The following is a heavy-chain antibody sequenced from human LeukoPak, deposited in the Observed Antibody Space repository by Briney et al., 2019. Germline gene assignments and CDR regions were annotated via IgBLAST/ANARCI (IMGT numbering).Heavy chain of an antibody. J-gene: IGHJ4*02. CDR3: ARQSRDGSKTRGYYFGY. D-gene: IGHD3-10*01. CDR2: IYPADSDT. V-gene: IGHV5-51*01. Sequence: AGESLKISCQVSGYIFTHYWIGWVRQMPGKGLESMGIIYPADSDTTYSPSFQGQVTISADKSIGTVYLQWSSLKASDTAMYYCARQSRDGSKTRGYYFGYWGQGTPVTVSS. CDR1: GYIFTHYW.